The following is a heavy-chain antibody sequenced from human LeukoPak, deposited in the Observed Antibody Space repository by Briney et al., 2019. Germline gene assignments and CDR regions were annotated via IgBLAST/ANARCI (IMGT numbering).Heavy chain of an antibody. CDR1: GGTFSSYA. Sequence: SVKVSCKASGGTFSSYAISWVRQAPGQGPEWMGGIIPIFGTANYAQKFQGRVTITADESTSTAYMELSGLRSEDTAVYYCARGGSSWYQWYYFDYWGQGTLVTVSS. D-gene: IGHD6-13*01. J-gene: IGHJ4*02. CDR2: IIPIFGTA. V-gene: IGHV1-69*01. CDR3: ARGGSSWYQWYYFDY.